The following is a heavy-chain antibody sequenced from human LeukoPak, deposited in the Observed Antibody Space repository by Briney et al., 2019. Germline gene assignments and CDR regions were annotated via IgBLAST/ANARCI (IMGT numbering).Heavy chain of an antibody. CDR3: ARPAIYCSSTSCDTYYFDY. CDR1: GYTFTSYG. D-gene: IGHD2-2*02. V-gene: IGHV1-18*01. Sequence: ASVKVSCKASGYTFTSYGISWVRQAPGQGLEWMRWISAYNGNTNYAQKLQGRVTMTTDTSTSTAYMELRSLRSDDTAVYYCARPAIYCSSTSCDTYYFDYWGQGTLVTVSP. CDR2: ISAYNGNT. J-gene: IGHJ4*02.